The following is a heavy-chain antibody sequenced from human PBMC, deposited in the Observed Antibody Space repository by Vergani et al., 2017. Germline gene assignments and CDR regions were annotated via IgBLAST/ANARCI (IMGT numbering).Heavy chain of an antibody. V-gene: IGHV1-69*01. Sequence: HVQLVQSGAEVKKPGSSVKVSCKASGGTFSSYAISWVRQAPGQGLEWMGGIIPIFGTATYAQKFQGRVTITADESTSTVYMELSSLRSEDTAVYYCARTIGVVPTAMGWFDPWGQGTLVTVSS. CDR2: IIPIFGTA. CDR1: GGTFSSYA. J-gene: IGHJ5*02. CDR3: ARTIGVVPTAMGWFDP. D-gene: IGHD2-2*01.